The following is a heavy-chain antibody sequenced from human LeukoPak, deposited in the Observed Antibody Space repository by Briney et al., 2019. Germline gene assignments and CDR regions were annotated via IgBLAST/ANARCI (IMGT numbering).Heavy chain of an antibody. CDR1: GGSFSGYY. Sequence: SETLSLTCAVYGGSFSGYYWSWIRQPPGKGLEWIGEINHSGSTNYNPSLKSRVTLSVDTSKNQFSLKLSSVTAADTAVYYCARSRGWLQSHPLGYWGQGTLVTVSS. J-gene: IGHJ4*02. V-gene: IGHV4-34*01. D-gene: IGHD5-24*01. CDR2: INHSGST. CDR3: ARSRGWLQSHPLGY.